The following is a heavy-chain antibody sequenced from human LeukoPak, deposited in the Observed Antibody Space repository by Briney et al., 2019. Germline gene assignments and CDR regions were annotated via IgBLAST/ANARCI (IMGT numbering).Heavy chain of an antibody. CDR3: ARDPVLLWFGELYYFDY. CDR1: GFTFSSYA. V-gene: IGHV3-23*01. J-gene: IGHJ4*02. CDR2: ISGSGGST. D-gene: IGHD3-10*01. Sequence: GGSLRLSCAASGFTFSSYAMSWVRQAPGKGLEWVSAISGSGGSTYYADSVKGWFTISRDNSKNTLYLQMNSLRAEDTAVYYCARDPVLLWFGELYYFDYWGQGTLVTVSS.